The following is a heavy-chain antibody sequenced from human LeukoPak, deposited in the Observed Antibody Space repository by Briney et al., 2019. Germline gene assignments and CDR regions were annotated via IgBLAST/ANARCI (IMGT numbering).Heavy chain of an antibody. J-gene: IGHJ4*02. CDR2: INAGNGNT. CDR3: ARVGNRYGDYGPKSPSHGFDY. CDR1: GYTFTSYA. D-gene: IGHD4-17*01. Sequence: ASVKVSCKASGYTFTSYAMHWVRQAPGQRLEWMGWINAGNGNTKYSQKFQGRVTITRDTSASTAYMELSSLRPEDTAVYYCARVGNRYGDYGPKSPSHGFDYWGQGTLVTVSS. V-gene: IGHV1-3*01.